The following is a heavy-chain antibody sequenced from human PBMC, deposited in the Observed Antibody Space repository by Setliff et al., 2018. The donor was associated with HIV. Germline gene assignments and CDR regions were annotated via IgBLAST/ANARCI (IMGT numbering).Heavy chain of an antibody. J-gene: IGHJ6*03. V-gene: IGHV1-46*01. D-gene: IGHD3-3*01. Sequence: ASVKVSCKASGYTFTSYYMHWVRQAPGQGLEWMGIINPSGGSTSYAQKFQGRVTMTRDTSTSTVYMGLSSLRSEDTAVYYCARWHSYYDFWSGYYRYYMDVWGKGTTVTVSS. CDR2: INPSGGST. CDR1: GYTFTSYY. CDR3: ARWHSYYDFWSGYYRYYMDV.